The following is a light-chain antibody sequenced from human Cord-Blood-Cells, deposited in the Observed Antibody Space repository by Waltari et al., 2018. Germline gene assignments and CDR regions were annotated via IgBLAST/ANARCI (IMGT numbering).Light chain of an antibody. J-gene: IGKJ2*01. CDR1: QRVSSSY. CDR2: GAS. Sequence: EIVLTQSPGTLSLSPGERATLPCRASQRVSSSYLAWYQQKPGQDPRLLIYGASSRATGIPDRFSGSGSGTDFTLTISRLEPEDFAVYYCQQYGSSPRYTFGQGTKLEIK. V-gene: IGKV3-20*01. CDR3: QQYGSSPRYT.